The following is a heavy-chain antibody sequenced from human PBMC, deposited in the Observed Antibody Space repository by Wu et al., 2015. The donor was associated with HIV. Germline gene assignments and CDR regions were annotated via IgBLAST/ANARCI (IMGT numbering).Heavy chain of an antibody. CDR3: ASCPWGSTGYYYGMDV. D-gene: IGHD2-2*01. CDR1: GYPFKSYG. Sequence: QVQLVQSGAEVKKPGASVKVSCKTSGYPFKSYGFSWVRQAPGQGLEWMGWISPYNGNTNYAQKLQGRVTMTTDTSTSTAYMELRSLRSDDTAVYYCASCPWGSTGYYYGMDVWGQGTTVTVSS. CDR2: ISPYNGNT. V-gene: IGHV1-18*04. J-gene: IGHJ6*02.